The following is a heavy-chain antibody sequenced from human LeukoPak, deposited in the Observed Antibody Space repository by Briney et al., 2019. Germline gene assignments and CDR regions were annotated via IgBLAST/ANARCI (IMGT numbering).Heavy chain of an antibody. CDR3: ARGQVPAARGYNWFDP. V-gene: IGHV4-34*01. CDR2: INARGGT. D-gene: IGHD2-2*01. J-gene: IGHJ5*02. CDR1: GWSFNDHY. Sequence: SETLSLTCAVYGWSFNDHYWNWISQPPGKGLEWIGEINARGGTNFNPSLKSRVTISVDTSKNQFSLTLRSMIAADTAVYYCARGQVPAARGYNWFDPWGQGTLVTVSS.